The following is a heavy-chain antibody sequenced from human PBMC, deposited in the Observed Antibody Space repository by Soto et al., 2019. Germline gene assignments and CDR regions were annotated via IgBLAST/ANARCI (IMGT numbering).Heavy chain of an antibody. J-gene: IGHJ4*02. CDR2: ISANSGNT. CDR3: ARGGPGAPFDY. V-gene: IGHV1-18*01. D-gene: IGHD1-26*01. Sequence: GASVKVSCKASGYTFSSYGISWVRQAPGQGLEWMGWISANSGNTNYAQKVQGRVTMTTDTSTSTAYMELRSLRSDDTAMYYCARGGPGAPFDYWGQGTRVTVSS. CDR1: GYTFSSYG.